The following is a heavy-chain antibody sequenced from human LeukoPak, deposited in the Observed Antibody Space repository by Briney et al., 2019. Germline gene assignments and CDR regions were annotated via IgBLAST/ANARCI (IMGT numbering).Heavy chain of an antibody. V-gene: IGHV3-53*05. D-gene: IGHD3-3*01. J-gene: IGHJ6*02. CDR2: IYGGGNI. CDR1: GFTVSSNY. Sequence: GGSLRLSCAASGFTVSSNYMNWVRQAPGKGPEWVSVIYGGGNIYYADSVKGRFTISRDNSKNTLYLQMNSLRAEDTAVYYCAKDLSKATYYDFWSGYRPLYGMDVWGQGTTVTVSS. CDR3: AKDLSKATYYDFWSGYRPLYGMDV.